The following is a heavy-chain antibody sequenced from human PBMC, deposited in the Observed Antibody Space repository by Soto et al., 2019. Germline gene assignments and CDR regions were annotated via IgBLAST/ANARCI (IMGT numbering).Heavy chain of an antibody. CDR2: INHSGST. Sequence: SETLSLTCAVYGGSFSGYYWSWIRQPPGKGLEWIGEINHSGSTNYNPSLKSRVTISVDTSKNQFSLKLSSVTAADTAVYYCARGSTTEGDGFPFDYWGQGTLVTVSS. J-gene: IGHJ4*02. V-gene: IGHV4-34*01. CDR1: GGSFSGYY. D-gene: IGHD1-1*01. CDR3: ARGSTTEGDGFPFDY.